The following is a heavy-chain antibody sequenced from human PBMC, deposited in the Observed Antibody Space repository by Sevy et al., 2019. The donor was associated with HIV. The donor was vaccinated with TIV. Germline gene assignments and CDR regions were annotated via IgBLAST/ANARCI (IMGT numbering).Heavy chain of an antibody. CDR2: ISGSGGST. D-gene: IGHD2-2*01. Sequence: GGSLRLSCAASGFTFSSYAMSWVRQAPGKGLEWVSAISGSGGSTYYADSVKGRFTISRDNSKNTLYLQMNSLRAEDTAVYYCAKARIAPSYCGSTSCYWQPSDYWGQGTLVTVSS. J-gene: IGHJ4*02. V-gene: IGHV3-23*01. CDR1: GFTFSSYA. CDR3: AKARIAPSYCGSTSCYWQPSDY.